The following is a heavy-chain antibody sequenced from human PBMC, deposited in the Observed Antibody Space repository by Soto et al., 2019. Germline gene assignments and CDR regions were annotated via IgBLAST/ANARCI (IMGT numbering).Heavy chain of an antibody. V-gene: IGHV4-39*01. CDR3: ARRVVRGVIISSTTHFDY. Sequence: ENPSPPPPVSGGSLRSSSFNWGWVRPPPREGLEWIGGIYYSGSTYYNPSLKSRVTISVDTSKNQFSLKLSSVTAADTAVYYCARRVVRGVIISSTTHFDYWGQGTLVTVSS. J-gene: IGHJ4*02. CDR1: GGSLRSSSFN. CDR2: IYYSGST. D-gene: IGHD3-10*01.